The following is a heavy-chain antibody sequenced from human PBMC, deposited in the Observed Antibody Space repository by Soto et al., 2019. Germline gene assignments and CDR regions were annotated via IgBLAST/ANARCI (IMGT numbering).Heavy chain of an antibody. D-gene: IGHD5-12*01. CDR1: GGTFNSYV. J-gene: IGHJ4*02. Sequence: QVQLVQSGAEVKKPGSSVKVSCKASGGTFNSYVFNWVRQAPGQGLEWMGGIISIFGTPNYGQKFQGRVTITADESTSTGFMELSSLTSEDTAIYYCARDLGSGYDPGDYWGRGTLVTVSS. V-gene: IGHV1-69*12. CDR3: ARDLGSGYDPGDY. CDR2: IISIFGTP.